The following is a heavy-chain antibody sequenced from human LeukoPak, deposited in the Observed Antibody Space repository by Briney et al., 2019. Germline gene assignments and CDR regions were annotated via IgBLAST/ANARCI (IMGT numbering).Heavy chain of an antibody. V-gene: IGHV4-39*01. CDR1: GGSISSSSYY. CDR3: ARPVPYDFWYWFDP. D-gene: IGHD3-3*01. CDR2: IYYSGST. J-gene: IGHJ5*02. Sequence: SETLSLTCTVSGGSISSSSYYWGWIRQPPGKGLEWFGSIYYSGSTYYNPSLKSRVTISVDTSKNQFSLKLSSVAAADTAVYYCARPVPYDFWYWFDPWGQGTLVTVSS.